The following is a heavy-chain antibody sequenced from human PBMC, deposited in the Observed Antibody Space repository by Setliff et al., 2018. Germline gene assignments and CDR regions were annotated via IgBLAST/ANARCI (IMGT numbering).Heavy chain of an antibody. V-gene: IGHV4-61*02. CDR1: GGSISSGSYY. CDR2: LHTSGST. D-gene: IGHD3-9*01. J-gene: IGHJ4*01. CDR3: ARERYFDWFFED. Sequence: SETLSLTCTVSGGSISSGSYYWSWIRQPAGKGLEWIGRLHTSGSTTYNPALSSRVTISVDTSTNQFSLRLTSLTAADTAVYYCARERYFDWFFEDWGHGTLVTVS.